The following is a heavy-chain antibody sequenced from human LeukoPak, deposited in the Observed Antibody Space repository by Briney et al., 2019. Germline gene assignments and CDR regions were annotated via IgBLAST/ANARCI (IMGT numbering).Heavy chain of an antibody. D-gene: IGHD6-19*01. V-gene: IGHV3-7*01. J-gene: IGHJ4*02. CDR3: ASGYAGGWSSFHY. CDR2: INQDGSLT. CDR1: GLTFSTYW. Sequence: GGSLRLSCAPSGLTFSTYWMNWVRQAPGKGLEWVANINQDGSLTYYTHSVKGRFTISRDNAKNSLYLQMNSLRGEDTAVYYCASGYAGGWSSFHYWGQGTLVTVSA.